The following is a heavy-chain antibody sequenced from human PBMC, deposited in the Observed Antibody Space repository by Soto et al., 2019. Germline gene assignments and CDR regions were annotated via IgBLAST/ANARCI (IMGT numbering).Heavy chain of an antibody. V-gene: IGHV1-2*04. J-gene: IGHJ6*02. D-gene: IGHD2-8*01. CDR1: GYSFTDYH. CDR2: INPKSGGT. Sequence: ASVKVSCKAFGYSFTDYHVHWVRQAPGQGLEWLGRINPKSGGTSTAQKFQGWVTMTRDTSINTAYMDLTRLRSDDTAVYYCARGHSTDCSNGVCSFFYNHEMDVWGQGTPITV. CDR3: ARGHSTDCSNGVCSFFYNHEMDV.